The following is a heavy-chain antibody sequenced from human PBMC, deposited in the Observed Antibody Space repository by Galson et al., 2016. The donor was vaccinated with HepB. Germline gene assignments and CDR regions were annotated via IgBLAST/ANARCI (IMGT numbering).Heavy chain of an antibody. D-gene: IGHD4-17*01. V-gene: IGHV3-23*01. CDR3: ARSPVTTPNALDF. CDR1: GFTFANCA. CDR2: LGTTDAYM. J-gene: IGHJ3*01. Sequence: SLRLSCAASGFTFANCAMTWVRQAPGKGLEWVSALGTTDAYMSYADSVRGRFTISRDNSKNTLYLQKDNLVAEDTAIYYCARSPVTTPNALDFWGQGTMVTVSS.